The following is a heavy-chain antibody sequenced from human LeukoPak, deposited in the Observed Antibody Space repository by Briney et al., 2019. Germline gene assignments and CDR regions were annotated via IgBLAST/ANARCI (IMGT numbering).Heavy chain of an antibody. J-gene: IGHJ1*01. CDR1: GGSFSGYY. V-gene: IGHV4-34*01. CDR2: INHSGST. CDR3: ARGSVGYYYDPADFQH. D-gene: IGHD3-22*01. Sequence: PSETLSLTCAVYGGSFSGYYWSWIRQPPGKGLEWIGEINHSGSTNYNPSLKSRVTISVDTSKNQFSLKLSSVTAADTAVYYCARGSVGYYYDPADFQHWGQGTLVTVSS.